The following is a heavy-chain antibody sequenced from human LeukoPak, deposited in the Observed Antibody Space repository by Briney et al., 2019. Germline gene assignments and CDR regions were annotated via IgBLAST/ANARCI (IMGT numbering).Heavy chain of an antibody. V-gene: IGHV3-21*01. CDR3: ARGRGRGYSYGHRGAGYYYYMDV. CDR2: ISSSSSYI. J-gene: IGHJ6*03. D-gene: IGHD5-18*01. CDR1: GFTFSSYS. Sequence: GGSLRLSCAASGFTFSSYSMNWVRQAPGKGLEWVSSISSSSSYIYYADSVKGRFTISRDNAKNSLYLQMNSLRAEDTAVYYCARGRGRGYSYGHRGAGYYYYMDVWGKGTTVTVSS.